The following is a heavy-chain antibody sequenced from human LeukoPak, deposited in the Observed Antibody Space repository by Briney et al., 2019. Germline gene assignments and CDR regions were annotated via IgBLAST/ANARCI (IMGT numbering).Heavy chain of an antibody. J-gene: IGHJ4*02. CDR2: INHSGST. Sequence: SETLSLTCAVYGGSFSGYYWSWIRQPPGKGLEWIGEINHSGSTNYNPSLKSRVTISVDTSKNQFSLKLSSVTAADTAVYYCARGRRNYDILTGYYREKHYFDYWGQGTLVTVSS. CDR3: ARGRRNYDILTGYYREKHYFDY. CDR1: GGSFSGYY. D-gene: IGHD3-9*01. V-gene: IGHV4-34*01.